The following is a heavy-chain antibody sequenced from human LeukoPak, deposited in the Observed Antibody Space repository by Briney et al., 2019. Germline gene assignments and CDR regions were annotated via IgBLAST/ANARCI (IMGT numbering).Heavy chain of an antibody. V-gene: IGHV3-30*04. Sequence: PGGSLRLSCAASGFTFSSYAMHWVRQAPGKGLEWVAGISYDGSNKYYADSVKGRFTISRDNSKNTLYLQMNSLRAEDTAVYYCARTIVVVPAGYFDYWGQGTLVTVSS. D-gene: IGHD2-2*01. CDR2: ISYDGSNK. CDR3: ARTIVVVPAGYFDY. CDR1: GFTFSSYA. J-gene: IGHJ4*02.